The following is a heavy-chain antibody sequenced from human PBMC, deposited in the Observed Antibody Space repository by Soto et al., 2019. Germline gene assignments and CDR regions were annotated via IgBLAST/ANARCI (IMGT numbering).Heavy chain of an antibody. CDR1: GGSISSSSYY. CDR3: ARQQRGQQFDP. J-gene: IGHJ5*02. D-gene: IGHD3-10*01. V-gene: IGHV4-39*07. CDR2: IYYSGST. Sequence: PSETLSLTCTVSGGSISSSSYYWGWIRQPPGKGLEWIGSIYYSGSTYYNPSLKSRVTISVDTSKNQFSLKLSSVTAADTAVYYCARQQRGQQFDPWGQGTLVTVSS.